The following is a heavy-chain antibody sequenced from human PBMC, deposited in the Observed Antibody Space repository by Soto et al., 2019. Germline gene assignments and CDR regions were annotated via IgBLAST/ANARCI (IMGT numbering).Heavy chain of an antibody. V-gene: IGHV3-23*01. CDR2: ISGTGTTT. J-gene: IGHJ4*02. D-gene: IGHD2-8*01. CDR3: VKAVYLLDFDY. Sequence: PGGSLRLSCAASGFTFSSYAMTWVRQAPGKGLEWVSTISGTGTTTYYADSVKGRFTISRDNSKNTLYLQMNSLRTDDTAVYYCVKAVYLLDFDYWGQGTLVTSPQ. CDR1: GFTFSSYA.